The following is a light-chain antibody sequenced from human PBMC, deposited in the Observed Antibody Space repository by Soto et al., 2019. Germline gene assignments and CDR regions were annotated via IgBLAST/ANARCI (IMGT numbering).Light chain of an antibody. CDR3: QTWGTGVV. CDR1: SGHSPDA. CDR2: INSDGGH. Sequence: QPVLTQSPSASASLGASVKLTCTLTLSSGHSPDAIAWHQQQPEKGPRYLMRINSDGGHNRGDGIPERFSGSSSGTEHYLTISSLRSEDEAVYYCQTWGTGVVFGGGTKLTVL. V-gene: IGLV4-69*01. J-gene: IGLJ2*01.